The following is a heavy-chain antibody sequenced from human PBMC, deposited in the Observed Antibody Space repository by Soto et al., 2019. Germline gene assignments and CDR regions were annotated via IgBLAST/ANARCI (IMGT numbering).Heavy chain of an antibody. J-gene: IGHJ4*02. V-gene: IGHV1-69*06. D-gene: IGHD3-22*01. CDR1: ACSLRSSA. CDR2: RRPICATA. CDR3: ARGSVETVDSSGFYEY. Sequence: SVRVSCTPAACSLRSSASCWFRQAPGQGHEWMGGRRPICATAKYAQKFPGRVIISVDTSKSQFSLKLTSVTAADRAVSYGARGSVETVDSSGFYEYWGQGTPVTVSS.